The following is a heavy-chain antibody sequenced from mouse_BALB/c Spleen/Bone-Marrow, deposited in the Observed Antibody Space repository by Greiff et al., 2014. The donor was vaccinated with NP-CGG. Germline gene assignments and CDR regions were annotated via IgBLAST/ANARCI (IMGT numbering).Heavy chain of an antibody. CDR3: AREVLRDYFDY. CDR2: ISSGGGGT. D-gene: IGHD1-1*01. Sequence: EVQLVESGGGLVKPGGSLKLSCAASGFAFSSYDMSWVRQTPEKRLEWVAYISSGGGGTYYPDTVKGRFTISRDNAKNTLYLQMSSLKSEDTAMYYCAREVLRDYFDYWGQGTTLTVSS. CDR1: GFAFSSYD. J-gene: IGHJ2*01. V-gene: IGHV5-12-1*01.